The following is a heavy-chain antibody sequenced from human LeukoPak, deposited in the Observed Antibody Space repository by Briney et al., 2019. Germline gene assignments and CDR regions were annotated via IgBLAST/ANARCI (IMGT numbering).Heavy chain of an antibody. CDR3: ARLGSDHDF. Sequence: PSETLSLTCTVSGDSISNYYWSWLRQTPEKALEWMGRIHSSGGSSYYPSLKSRLTLSIDTSGNQLSLKLPSVTAADSAVYVCARLGSDHDFWGQGALVTVS. CDR2: IHSSGGS. CDR1: GDSISNYY. D-gene: IGHD1-26*01. V-gene: IGHV4-4*09. J-gene: IGHJ4*02.